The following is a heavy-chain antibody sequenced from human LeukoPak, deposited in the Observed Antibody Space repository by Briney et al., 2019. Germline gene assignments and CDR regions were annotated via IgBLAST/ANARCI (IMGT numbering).Heavy chain of an antibody. V-gene: IGHV3-23*01. D-gene: IGHD3-22*01. CDR3: AKGYYDSSGYYFGDY. CDR2: IRGSGGST. CDR1: GFTFSSYA. J-gene: IGHJ4*02. Sequence: GGSLRLSCAASGFTFSSYAMSWVSQAPGKGLEWVSAIRGSGGSTYYADSVKGRFTISRDNSKNTLYLQMNSLRAEDTAVYYCAKGYYDSSGYYFGDYWGQGTLVTVSS.